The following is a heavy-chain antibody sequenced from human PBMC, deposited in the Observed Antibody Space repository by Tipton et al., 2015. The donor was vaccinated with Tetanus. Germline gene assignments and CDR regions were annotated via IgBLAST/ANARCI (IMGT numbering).Heavy chain of an antibody. CDR3: ARDPVQYSSGWYPGHY. V-gene: IGHV1-69*14. D-gene: IGHD6-19*01. CDR1: GGTFSSYA. J-gene: IGHJ4*02. Sequence: QVQLVQSGAEVKKPGSSVKVSCKASGGTFSSYAISWVRQAPGQGLEWMGGIIPIFGTANYAQKFQGRVTITADKSTSTAYMELSSLRSEDTAAYYCARDPVQYSSGWYPGHYWGQGTLVTVSS. CDR2: IIPIFGTA.